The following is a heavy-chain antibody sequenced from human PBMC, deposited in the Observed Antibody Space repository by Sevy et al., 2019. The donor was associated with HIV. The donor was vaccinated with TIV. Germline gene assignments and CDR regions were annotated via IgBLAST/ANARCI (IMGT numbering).Heavy chain of an antibody. CDR1: GFTFSSYA. Sequence: GESLKISCAASGFTFSSYAMHWVRQAPGKGLEWVAVISYDGSNKYYADSVKGRFTISRDNSKNTLYLQMNSLRAEDTAAYYCARSTGGYSSSTWPRKFDYWGQGTLVTVSS. V-gene: IGHV3-30-3*01. CDR3: ARSTGGYSSSTWPRKFDY. J-gene: IGHJ4*02. D-gene: IGHD6-13*01. CDR2: ISYDGSNK.